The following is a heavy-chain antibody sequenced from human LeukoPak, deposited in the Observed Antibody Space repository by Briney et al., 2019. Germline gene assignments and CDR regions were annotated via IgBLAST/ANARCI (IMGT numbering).Heavy chain of an antibody. Sequence: SETLSLTCAVYGGSFSGYYWSWIRQPPGKGLEWIGEINHNGSTNYNPSLKSRVTISVDTSKNQFSLKLSSVTAADTAVYYCARERYSSGWYFDYWGQGTLVTVSS. V-gene: IGHV4-34*01. CDR3: ARERYSSGWYFDY. CDR1: GGSFSGYY. CDR2: INHNGST. D-gene: IGHD6-19*01. J-gene: IGHJ4*02.